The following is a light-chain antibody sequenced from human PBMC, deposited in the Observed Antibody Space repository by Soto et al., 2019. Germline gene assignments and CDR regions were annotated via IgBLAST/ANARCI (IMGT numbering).Light chain of an antibody. V-gene: IGKV1-5*03. Sequence: DIQMTQSPSTLSASVGDRVTITCRASVSISSWLAWYQQKAGKAPKLLIYKASSLESGFPSRFSGSGSGTEFTLTISSLQPDDFATYYCQQYNSYSPPITFGQGTRLEIK. J-gene: IGKJ5*01. CDR1: VSISSW. CDR2: KAS. CDR3: QQYNSYSPPIT.